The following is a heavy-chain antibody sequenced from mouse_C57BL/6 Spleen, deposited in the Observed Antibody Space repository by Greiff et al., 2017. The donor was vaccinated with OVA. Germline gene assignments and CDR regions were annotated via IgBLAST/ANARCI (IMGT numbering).Heavy chain of an antibody. J-gene: IGHJ2*01. D-gene: IGHD2-4*01. CDR2: IHPNSGST. CDR3: ARRGYDYEDY. Sequence: QVQLKQPGAELVKPGASVKLSCKASGYTFTSYWMHWVKQRPGQGLEWIGMIHPNSGSTNYNEKFKSKATLTVDKSSSTAYMQLSSLTSEDSAVYYCARRGYDYEDYWGQGTTLTVSS. V-gene: IGHV1-64*01. CDR1: GYTFTSYW.